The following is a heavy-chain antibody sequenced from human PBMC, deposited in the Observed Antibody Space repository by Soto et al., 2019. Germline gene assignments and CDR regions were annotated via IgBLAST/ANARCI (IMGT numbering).Heavy chain of an antibody. CDR1: GFTFSSYA. CDR3: VKDKMWFGELFSWFDP. V-gene: IGHV3-64D*08. Sequence: GGSLRLSCSASGFTFSSYAMHWVRQAPGKGLEYVSAISSNGGSTYYADSVKGRFTISRDNSKNTLYLQMSSLRAEDTAVYYCVKDKMWFGELFSWFDPWGQGTLVTVS. J-gene: IGHJ5*02. CDR2: ISSNGGST. D-gene: IGHD3-10*01.